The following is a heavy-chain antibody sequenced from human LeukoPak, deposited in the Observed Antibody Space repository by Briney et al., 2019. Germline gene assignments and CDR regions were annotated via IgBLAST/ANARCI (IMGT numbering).Heavy chain of an antibody. Sequence: PGGSLRLSCAASEFTFSSYAMSWVRQAPGKGLEWVSAISGSGGSTYYADSVKGRFTISRDNSKNTLYLQMNSLRAEDTAVYYCASTSAGNYDILTWIFDYWGQGTLVTVSS. D-gene: IGHD3-9*01. V-gene: IGHV3-23*01. CDR1: EFTFSSYA. J-gene: IGHJ4*02. CDR3: ASTSAGNYDILTWIFDY. CDR2: ISGSGGST.